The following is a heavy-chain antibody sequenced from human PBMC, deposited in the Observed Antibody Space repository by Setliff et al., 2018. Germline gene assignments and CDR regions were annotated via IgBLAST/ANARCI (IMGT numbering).Heavy chain of an antibody. J-gene: IGHJ3*02. CDR1: GYTFTSHY. Sequence: ASVKVSCKASGYTFTSHYMHWVRQAPGLGLEWMGTINPSSGRTSYAQRFQGRVTMTRDTSTSTVYMDMSSLRSEDTAVYYCARDVFPYHYEGAFDIWGQGTMVTVSS. CDR3: ARDVFPYHYEGAFDI. D-gene: IGHD3-22*01. V-gene: IGHV1-46*01. CDR2: INPSSGRT.